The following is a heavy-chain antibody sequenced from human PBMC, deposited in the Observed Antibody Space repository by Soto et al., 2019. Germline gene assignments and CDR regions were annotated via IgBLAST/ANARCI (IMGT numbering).Heavy chain of an antibody. J-gene: IGHJ4*02. Sequence: XGSLKLSCAASGCTFSSFGMNWVRQAPGKGLDWVSSLSPNGASTYYADSVKGRFTISRDNAKNTLFLQMDSLRAEDTAVYFCAKSKDSTIFGVVIYYFDNWGQGALVTVSS. CDR2: LSPNGAST. V-gene: IGHV3-23*01. CDR3: AKSKDSTIFGVVIYYFDN. CDR1: GCTFSSFG. D-gene: IGHD3-3*01.